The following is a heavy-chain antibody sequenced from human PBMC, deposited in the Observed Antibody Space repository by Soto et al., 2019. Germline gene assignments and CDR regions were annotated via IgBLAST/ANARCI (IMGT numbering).Heavy chain of an antibody. V-gene: IGHV1-69*13. CDR1: GYTFTSYG. CDR3: ARAKGRITIFVYGMDV. CDR2: IIPIFGTA. J-gene: IGHJ6*02. D-gene: IGHD3-3*01. Sequence: AASVKVSCKSSGYTFTSYGISCVRQAPGQGLEWMGWIIPIFGTANYAQKFQGRVTITADESTSTAYMELSSLRSEDTAVYYCARAKGRITIFVYGMDVWGQGATVTVSS.